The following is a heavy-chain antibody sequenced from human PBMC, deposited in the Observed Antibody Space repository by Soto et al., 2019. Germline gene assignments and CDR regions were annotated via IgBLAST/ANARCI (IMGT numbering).Heavy chain of an antibody. V-gene: IGHV4-39*01. Sequence: QLQLQESGPGLVKPSETLSLTCTVSGGSISSSSYYWGWIRQPPGKGLEWIGSIYYSGSTYYNPSLKSRVTISVDTSKNQFSLKLSSVTAADTAVYYCARLITFGGVIVYWFDPWGQGTLVTVSS. J-gene: IGHJ5*02. CDR3: ARLITFGGVIVYWFDP. CDR1: GGSISSSSYY. D-gene: IGHD3-16*02. CDR2: IYYSGST.